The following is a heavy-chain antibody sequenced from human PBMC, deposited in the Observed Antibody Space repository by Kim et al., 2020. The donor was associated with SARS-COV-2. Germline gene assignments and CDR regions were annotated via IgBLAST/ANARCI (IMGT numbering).Heavy chain of an antibody. V-gene: IGHV1-3*01. D-gene: IGHD6-13*01. J-gene: IGHJ1*01. CDR1: GYTFTNYA. CDR2: INVANGNT. CDR3: ARWEQQVEDFKH. Sequence: ASVKVSCKASGYTFTNYALHWVRQAPGQRPELMGWINVANGNTKYSENFQGRVTITRDTSASTAYMELSSLRSEDTAVYYCARWEQQVEDFKHWGQGT.